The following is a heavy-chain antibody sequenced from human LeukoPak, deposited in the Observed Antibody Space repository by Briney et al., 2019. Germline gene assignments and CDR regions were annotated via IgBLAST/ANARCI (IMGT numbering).Heavy chain of an antibody. Sequence: GESLKISCKGPGYSFTSYWIGWVRQMPGRGLEWMGFIYPGDSDTRYSPSFQGQVIISADKSTSTAYLQWSSLKASDTAMYYCARRGYDTGTDYWGQGALVTVSS. V-gene: IGHV5-51*01. CDR3: ARRGYDTGTDY. D-gene: IGHD3-9*01. J-gene: IGHJ4*02. CDR1: GYSFTSYW. CDR2: IYPGDSDT.